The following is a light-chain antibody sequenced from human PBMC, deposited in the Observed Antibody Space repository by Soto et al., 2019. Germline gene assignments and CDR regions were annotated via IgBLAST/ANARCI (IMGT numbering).Light chain of an antibody. CDR3: QQYGSPPPIFT. J-gene: IGKJ3*01. Sequence: EIVLTQSPGTVSLSLGERATLSCRASQSVSSRNLAWYQQKPGQAPRLLIYGASSRATGIPDRFSGSGSGTDFTLTISRLEPEDFAVYYCQQYGSPPPIFTFGPGTKVDIK. CDR2: GAS. V-gene: IGKV3-20*01. CDR1: QSVSSRN.